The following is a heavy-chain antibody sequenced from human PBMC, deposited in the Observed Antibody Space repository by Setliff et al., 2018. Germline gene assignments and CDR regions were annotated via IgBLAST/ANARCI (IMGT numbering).Heavy chain of an antibody. Sequence: GGPVKVSCKTSGYTFTNFGINWVRQAPGQGLEWMGWNSAYAQKFQGRVTMTTDTPTSTAYMELRSLRSDDTAVYYCARGPPDFVVVPAAAKFDFWGQGTLVTVSS. D-gene: IGHD2-2*01. CDR3: ARGPPDFVVVPAAAKFDF. J-gene: IGHJ4*02. CDR2: NSA. CDR1: GYTFTNFG. V-gene: IGHV1-18*01.